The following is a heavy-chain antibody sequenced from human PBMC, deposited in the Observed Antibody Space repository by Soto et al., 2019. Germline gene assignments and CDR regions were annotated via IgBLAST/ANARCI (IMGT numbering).Heavy chain of an antibody. D-gene: IGHD6-13*01. CDR2: IYYSGST. J-gene: IGHJ5*02. CDR1: GGSVSSGSYY. Sequence: PSETMSLTCTVSGGSVSSGSYYWSWIRKPPGKGLEWIGYIYYSGSTNYNPSLKSRVTISVDTSKNQFSLKLSSVTAADTAVYYCARGRSSSWDLSWFDPWGQGTLVTVSS. CDR3: ARGRSSSWDLSWFDP. V-gene: IGHV4-61*01.